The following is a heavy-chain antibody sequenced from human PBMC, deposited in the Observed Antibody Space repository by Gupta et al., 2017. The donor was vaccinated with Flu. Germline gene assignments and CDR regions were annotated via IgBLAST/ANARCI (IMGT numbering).Heavy chain of an antibody. D-gene: IGHD3-10*01. CDR2: INGNADGYTT. CDR3: ARVPAFGNYLDF. J-gene: IGHJ4*02. V-gene: IGHV3-72*01. Sequence: SDQDVDWISKAPGKGLESVGLINGNADGYTTEYAKSVEGRFTISRDDSTNSLCLQMNGLKAEDTAVYYCARVPAFGNYLDFWGQGNLVTVSS. CDR1: SDQD.